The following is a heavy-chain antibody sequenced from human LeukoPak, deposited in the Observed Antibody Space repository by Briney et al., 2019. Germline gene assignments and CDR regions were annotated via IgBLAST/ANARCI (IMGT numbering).Heavy chain of an antibody. CDR3: ARVSCTNGVCYLHY. Sequence: GASVKVSCKASGYTFTSYAISWVRQAPGQGLEWMGGIIPIFGTASYAQKFQGRVTITADESTSTAYMELSSLRSEDTAVYYCARVSCTNGVCYLHYWGQGTLVTVSS. CDR2: IIPIFGTA. V-gene: IGHV1-69*13. CDR1: GYTFTSYA. D-gene: IGHD2-8*01. J-gene: IGHJ4*02.